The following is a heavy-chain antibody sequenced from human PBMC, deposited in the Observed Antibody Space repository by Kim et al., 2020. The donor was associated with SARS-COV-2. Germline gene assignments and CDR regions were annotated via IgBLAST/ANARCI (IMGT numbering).Heavy chain of an antibody. V-gene: IGHV4-39*01. Sequence: SETLSLTCTVSGDSISSYSYYWGWLRQPPGKGLEWIGTISYNGITYYNPSLQSRVTISVESSNNQFSLKMTSVTAADTAIYFCVRHPGRGNSWYFLAHYFDHWGQGTLVTVSS. CDR2: ISYNGIT. J-gene: IGHJ4*02. CDR3: VRHPGRGNSWYFLAHYFDH. CDR1: GDSISSYSYY. D-gene: IGHD6-13*01.